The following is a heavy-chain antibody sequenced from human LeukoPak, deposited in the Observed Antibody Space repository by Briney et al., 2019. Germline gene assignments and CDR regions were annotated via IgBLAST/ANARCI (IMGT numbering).Heavy chain of an antibody. CDR2: ISYDGSDK. J-gene: IGHJ4*02. Sequence: PGGSLRLSCAASGFTFSNFAMHWVRQAPGKGLGWVALISYDGSDKYFADSVKGRFTISRDNSKNTLYLHMNSRRPEDTAVYYCATPGGTGWHPLDYWGQGTLVTVSS. V-gene: IGHV3-30*03. CDR3: ATPGGTGWHPLDY. CDR1: GFTFSNFA. D-gene: IGHD3/OR15-3a*01.